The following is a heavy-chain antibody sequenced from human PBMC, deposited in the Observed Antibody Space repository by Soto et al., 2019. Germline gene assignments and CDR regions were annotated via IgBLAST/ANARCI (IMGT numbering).Heavy chain of an antibody. D-gene: IGHD5-12*01. V-gene: IGHV3-64*01. Sequence: EVQLVESGGGLVQPGGSLRLSCAASGFSFGSYAMHWVRQAPGKGLEYVSAISSNGGSTDYANSVKGRFTISRDNSKNTLYLQMGSLRAEDMAVYYCARGGRGYEFDYWGQGTLVTVSS. CDR1: GFSFGSYA. CDR2: ISSNGGST. CDR3: ARGGRGYEFDY. J-gene: IGHJ4*02.